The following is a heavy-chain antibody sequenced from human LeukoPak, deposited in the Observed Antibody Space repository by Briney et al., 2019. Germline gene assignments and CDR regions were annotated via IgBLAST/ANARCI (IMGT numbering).Heavy chain of an antibody. CDR2: IYYSGST. J-gene: IGHJ3*02. CDR3: AIHSSSWFLDAFDI. CDR1: GGSISSYY. D-gene: IGHD6-13*01. Sequence: PSETLSLTCTVSGGSISSYYWSWIRQPPGKGLEWIGYIYYSGSTNYNPSLKSRVTISVDTSKNQFSLKLSSVTAADTAVYYCAIHSSSWFLDAFDIWGQGTMVTVSS. V-gene: IGHV4-59*01.